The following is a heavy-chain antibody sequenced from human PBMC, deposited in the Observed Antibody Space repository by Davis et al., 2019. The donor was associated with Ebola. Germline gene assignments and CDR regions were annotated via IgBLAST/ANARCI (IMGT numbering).Heavy chain of an antibody. Sequence: PGGSLRLSCVASGFRFSSYVMGWVRQAPGKGLEWVSRIGGSGDTADYGDNSKNTLYLQMISLRAEDTATYYCARVILWWDDDGGGPTTYYFDFWGQGALVTVSS. CDR3: ARVILWWDDDGGGPTTYYFDF. CDR2: IGGSGDTA. CDR1: GFRFSSYV. V-gene: IGHV3-23*01. D-gene: IGHD2-21*01. J-gene: IGHJ4*02.